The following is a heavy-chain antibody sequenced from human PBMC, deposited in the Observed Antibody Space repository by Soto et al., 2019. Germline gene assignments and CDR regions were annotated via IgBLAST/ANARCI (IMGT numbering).Heavy chain of an antibody. CDR3: ARGRPRSGPPFYYYGLDV. V-gene: IGHV1-69*06. CDR1: GGTFSTYV. Sequence: QVQLVQSGAEVKKPGSSVKVSCKASGGTFSTYVISWVRQAPGQGLEWMGRVIPMSGSSNYAQKFQGRVTITADKDPSIDYMEVRSLRSEDTAVYYCARGRPRSGPPFYYYGLDVWGQGTTVIVSS. CDR2: VIPMSGSS. J-gene: IGHJ6*02. D-gene: IGHD1-26*01.